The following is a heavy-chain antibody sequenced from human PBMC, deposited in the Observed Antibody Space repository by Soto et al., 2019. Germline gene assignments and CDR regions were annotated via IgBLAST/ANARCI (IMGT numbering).Heavy chain of an antibody. V-gene: IGHV1-18*01. CDR2: INAYNGNT. J-gene: IGHJ4*02. Sequence: QVQLVQSGAEVKKPGASVKVSCKASGYTFTSYAIGWVRQAPGQGLEWMGWINAYNGNTNYAQKFQGRVNRTTVTYTGTAFLEVEGRRSVDTAVYYCAREGPPEDYWGQGTLVTVSS. CDR1: GYTFTSYA. CDR3: AREGPPEDY.